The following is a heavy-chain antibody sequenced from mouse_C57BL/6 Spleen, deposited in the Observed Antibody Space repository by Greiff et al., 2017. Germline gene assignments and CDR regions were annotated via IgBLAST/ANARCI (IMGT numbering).Heavy chain of an antibody. J-gene: IGHJ1*03. CDR3: ASPLYYGSSYRYIDV. V-gene: IGHV1-18*01. CDR2: INPNNGGT. D-gene: IGHD1-1*01. Sequence: EVQLQQSGPELVKPGASVKIPCKASGYTFTDYNMDWVKQSHGKSLEWIGDINPNNGGTIYNQKFKGKATLTVDKSSSTAYMELRSLISDDTAVYYCASPLYYGSSYRYIDVWGKGTTVTVSS. CDR1: GYTFTDYN.